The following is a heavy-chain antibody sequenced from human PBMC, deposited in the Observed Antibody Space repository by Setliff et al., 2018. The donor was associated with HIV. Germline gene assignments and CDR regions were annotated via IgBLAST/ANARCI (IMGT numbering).Heavy chain of an antibody. CDR3: ARHLAEADRYRFSRVHGALKY. J-gene: IGHJ4*02. D-gene: IGHD3-16*02. V-gene: IGHV4-38-2*01. CDR1: GYSISNGYY. CDR2: MFHSGNT. Sequence: PSETLSLTCAVSGYSISNGYYWGWLRQSPGKGLEWIGSMFHSGNTYYNPSLESRVSMSVDTSTNQVSLQLSSVTAADTAVYTCARHLAEADRYRFSRVHGALKYWGQGTLVTVSS.